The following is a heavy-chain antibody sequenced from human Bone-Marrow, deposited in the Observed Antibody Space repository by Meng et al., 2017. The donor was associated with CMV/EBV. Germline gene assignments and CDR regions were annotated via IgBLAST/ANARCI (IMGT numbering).Heavy chain of an antibody. V-gene: IGHV4-34*01. Sequence: AFSGYDWSGIRQHPGKGLEWVGEINHSGSTNYNPSLKSRVTISVDTSKNQFSLKLSSVTAADTAVYYCARGVGYCSSTSCYRAYFDLWGRGTLVTVSS. CDR3: ARGVGYCSSTSCYRAYFDL. D-gene: IGHD2-2*01. CDR2: INHSGST. J-gene: IGHJ2*01. CDR1: AFSGYD.